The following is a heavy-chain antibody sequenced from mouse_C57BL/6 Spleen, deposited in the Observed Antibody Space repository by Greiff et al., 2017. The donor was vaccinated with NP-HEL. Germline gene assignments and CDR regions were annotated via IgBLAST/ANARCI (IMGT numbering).Heavy chain of an antibody. V-gene: IGHV1-39*01. CDR1: GYSFTDYN. CDR3: ARVRYSNYDWYFDV. J-gene: IGHJ1*03. CDR2: INPNYGTT. Sequence: VQLKQSGPELVKPGASVKISCKASGYSFTDYNMNWVKQSNGKSLEWIGVINPNYGTTSYNQKFKGKATLTVDQSSSTAYMQLNSLTSEDSAVYYCARVRYSNYDWYFDVWGTGTTVTVSS. D-gene: IGHD2-5*01.